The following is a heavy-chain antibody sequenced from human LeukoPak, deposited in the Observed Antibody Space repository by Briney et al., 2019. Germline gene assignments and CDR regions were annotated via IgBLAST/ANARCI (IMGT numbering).Heavy chain of an antibody. Sequence: GGSLRLSCAASGFTFSSYSMNWVRQAPGKGLEWASSITSSSSYKFYADSVKGRFTISRDNAKNSLYLQMNSLRAEDTAVYYCARHVAAAGTGFDYWGQGTLVTVSS. CDR2: ITSSSSYK. J-gene: IGHJ4*02. CDR3: ARHVAAAGTGFDY. D-gene: IGHD6-13*01. CDR1: GFTFSSYS. V-gene: IGHV3-21*01.